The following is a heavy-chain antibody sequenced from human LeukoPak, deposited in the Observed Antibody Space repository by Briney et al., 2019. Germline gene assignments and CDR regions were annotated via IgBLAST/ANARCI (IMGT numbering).Heavy chain of an antibody. D-gene: IGHD3-22*01. J-gene: IGHJ3*02. Sequence: SGTLSLTCAVSGGSISSSNWWSWVRQPPGKGLEWIGEIYHSGSTNYNPSLKSRVTISVDKSKNQFSLKLSSVTAADTAVYYCARDREDYYDSSGYNAFDIWGQGTMVTVSS. CDR3: ARDREDYYDSSGYNAFDI. CDR2: IYHSGST. V-gene: IGHV4-4*02. CDR1: GGSISSSNW.